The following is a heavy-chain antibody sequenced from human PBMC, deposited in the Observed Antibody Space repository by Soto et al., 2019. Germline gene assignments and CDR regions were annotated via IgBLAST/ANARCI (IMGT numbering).Heavy chain of an antibody. V-gene: IGHV3-30-3*01. Sequence: QVQLVESGGGVVQPGRSLRLSCAASGFTFSSYAMYWVRQAPGKGLEWVAVISYDGSNKYYADSVKGRFTISRDNSKNTLYLQMNSLRAEDTDVYYCARDNKWGQGTLVTVSS. CDR3: ARDNK. CDR2: ISYDGSNK. J-gene: IGHJ4*02. CDR1: GFTFSSYA.